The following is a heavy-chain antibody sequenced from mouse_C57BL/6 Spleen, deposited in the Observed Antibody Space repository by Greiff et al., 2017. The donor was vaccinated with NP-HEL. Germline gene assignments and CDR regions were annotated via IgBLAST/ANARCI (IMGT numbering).Heavy chain of an antibody. CDR1: GYAFSSYW. D-gene: IGHD2-2*01. CDR3: ARSRDGYDFGD. J-gene: IGHJ2*01. V-gene: IGHV1-80*01. CDR2: IYPGDGDT. Sequence: QVQLQQSGAELVKPGASVKISCKASGYAFSSYWINWVKQRPGKGLEWIGQIYPGDGDTNYNGKFKGKATLTADKSSSTAYMQLSSLTSEDSAVYFCARSRDGYDFGDWGQGTTLTVAS.